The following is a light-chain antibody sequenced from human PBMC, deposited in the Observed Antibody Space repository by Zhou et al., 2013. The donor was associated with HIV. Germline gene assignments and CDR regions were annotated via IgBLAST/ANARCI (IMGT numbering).Light chain of an antibody. J-gene: IGKJ2*01. V-gene: IGKV1-5*03. CDR2: KAS. CDR1: QSISSW. Sequence: DIQMTQSPSTLSASVGDRVTITCRASQSISSWLAWYQQKPGKAPKLLIYKASIKSGVPSRFSGSASGTEFTLTISSLQPDDFATYYCHQYNTYPYTFGQGTKLEIK. CDR3: HQYNTYPYT.